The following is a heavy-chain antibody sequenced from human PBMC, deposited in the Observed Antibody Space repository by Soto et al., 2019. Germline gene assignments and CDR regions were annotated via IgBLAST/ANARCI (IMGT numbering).Heavy chain of an antibody. CDR1: GYNFLSFG. D-gene: IGHD5-18*01. V-gene: IGHV1-18*01. J-gene: IGHJ4*02. CDR2: ISPYNGNT. Sequence: QVQLMQSGVDMKKPGASVKVSCKASGYNFLSFGISWVRKAPGQGLEWMGWISPYNGNTNYAQKLQDRVTMTTDTSTSTAYMELRSLRSDDTAVYFCARDRTGYSYGYIGYWGQGTLVTVSS. CDR3: ARDRTGYSYGYIGY.